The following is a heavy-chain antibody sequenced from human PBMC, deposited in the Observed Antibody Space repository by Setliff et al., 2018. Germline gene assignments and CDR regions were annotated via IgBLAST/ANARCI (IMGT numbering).Heavy chain of an antibody. V-gene: IGHV3-21*01. CDR3: AKGGPQRDSSGYYLYYFDY. Sequence: PGGSLRLSCAASGFTFSTHSMNWVRQAPGKGLEWVSSISRSSTYIYYADSMKGRFTISRDNAKNSLYLQMNSLRAEDTAVYYCAKGGPQRDSSGYYLYYFDYWGQGTLVTVSS. D-gene: IGHD3-22*01. CDR1: GFTFSTHS. J-gene: IGHJ4*02. CDR2: ISRSSTYI.